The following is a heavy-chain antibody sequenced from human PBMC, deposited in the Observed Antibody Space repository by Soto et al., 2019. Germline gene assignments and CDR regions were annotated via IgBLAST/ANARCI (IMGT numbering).Heavy chain of an antibody. J-gene: IGHJ4*02. CDR1: GFTFSSYG. Sequence: QVQLVESGGGVVQPGRSLRLSCAASGFTFSSYGMYWVRQAPGKGLEWVARISYDGSDQFYGDSVKGRFTISRDNSKNXLYVQXXSLRSEDTXXXYXAXDXXADYWGQGTVVTVSA. CDR3: AXDXXADY. V-gene: IGHV3-30*18. CDR2: ISYDGSDQ.